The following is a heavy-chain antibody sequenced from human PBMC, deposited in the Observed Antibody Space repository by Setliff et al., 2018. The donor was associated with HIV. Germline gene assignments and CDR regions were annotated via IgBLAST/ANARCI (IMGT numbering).Heavy chain of an antibody. J-gene: IGHJ4*02. CDR1: GYTFTNYD. V-gene: IGHV1-8*02. CDR2: MNPNSGNT. D-gene: IGHD4-17*01. CDR3: ARAIPDYGDYYFDY. Sequence: ASVKVSCKSSGYTFTNYDINWVRQAAGQGLEWMGWMNPNSGNTGYAQKFQGRVTMSRSTSITTAYMELSSLRSEDTAVYYCARAIPDYGDYYFDYWGQGTLVTVSS.